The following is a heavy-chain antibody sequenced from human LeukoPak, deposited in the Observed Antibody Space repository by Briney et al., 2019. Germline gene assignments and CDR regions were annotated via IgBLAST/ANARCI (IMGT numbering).Heavy chain of an antibody. Sequence: PSETLSLTCAVYGRSFRGYYWSWIRQPPGKGLEWIGEINHSGSTNYNPSLKSRVTISVDTSKNQFSLKLSSVTAADTAVYSCARGRYGDYERYFDYWGQGTLVTVSS. CDR1: GRSFRGYY. D-gene: IGHD4-17*01. CDR3: ARGRYGDYERYFDY. J-gene: IGHJ4*02. V-gene: IGHV4-34*01. CDR2: INHSGST.